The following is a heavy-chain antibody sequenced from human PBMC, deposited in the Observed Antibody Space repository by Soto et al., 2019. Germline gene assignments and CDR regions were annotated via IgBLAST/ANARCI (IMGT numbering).Heavy chain of an antibody. J-gene: IGHJ6*03. CDR1: GDSISNYY. CDR2: IYHSGST. V-gene: IGHV4-59*08. CDR3: ARSGDYTNYYYYYMDV. D-gene: IGHD4-17*01. Sequence: SETLSLTCTVSGDSISNYYWSWIRQPPGKGLEWIGYIYHSGSTKYNPSLKSRVTISVAPSKNQFSLRLSSVTAADSAVYYCARSGDYTNYYYYYMDVWVKGTTVTVSS.